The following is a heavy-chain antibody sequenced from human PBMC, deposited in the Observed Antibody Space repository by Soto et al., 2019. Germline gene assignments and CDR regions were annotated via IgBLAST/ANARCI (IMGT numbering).Heavy chain of an antibody. V-gene: IGHV1-18*01. CDR1: GYTFTSHG. J-gene: IGHJ6*02. CDR2: ISAYNGNT. Sequence: ASVKVSCKASGYTFTSHGITWVRQAPGQGLEWMGWISAYNGNTNYAQKFQGRVTITADESTSTAYMELSSLRSEDTAVYYCARWRITMIVVVITNPPYGMDVWGQGTTVTVSS. D-gene: IGHD3-22*01. CDR3: ARWRITMIVVVITNPPYGMDV.